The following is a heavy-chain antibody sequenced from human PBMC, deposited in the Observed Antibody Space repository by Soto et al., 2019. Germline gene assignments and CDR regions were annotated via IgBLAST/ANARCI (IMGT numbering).Heavy chain of an antibody. CDR3: AKSSYCCCGSCY. CDR1: GFTFSSYA. CDR2: ISGSGGST. D-gene: IGHD2-15*01. V-gene: IGHV3-23*01. Sequence: EVQLLESGGGLVQPGGSLRLSCAASGFTFSSYAMSWVRQAPGKGLEWVSAISGSGGSTYYADSVKGRFTISRDNSKNTLYLQMTXQRAEDTAVYYCAKSSYCCCGSCYWGQGTLVTVSS. J-gene: IGHJ4*02.